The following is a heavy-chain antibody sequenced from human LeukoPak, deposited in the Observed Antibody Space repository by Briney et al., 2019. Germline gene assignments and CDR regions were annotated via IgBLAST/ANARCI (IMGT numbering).Heavy chain of an antibody. CDR3: ARDRVVVVPAAIPAHYMDV. V-gene: IGHV4-4*07. Sequence: SETLSLTCTVSGGSISSYYWSWIRQPAGKGLEWIGRIYTSGSTNYNPSLKSRVTMSVDTSKNQFSLKLSSVTAADTAVYYCARDRVVVVPAAIPAHYMDVWGKGTTVTVSS. CDR2: IYTSGST. J-gene: IGHJ6*03. CDR1: GGSISSYY. D-gene: IGHD2-2*02.